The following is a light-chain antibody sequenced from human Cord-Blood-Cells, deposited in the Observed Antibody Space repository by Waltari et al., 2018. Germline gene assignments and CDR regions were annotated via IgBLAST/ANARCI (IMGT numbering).Light chain of an antibody. CDR3: QQYNSYRMYT. Sequence: DIQMTQSPSTLSASVGDRVTIACRASQSISSWLAWYQQKPGKAPKLLIYDASSLESGVPSMFSGSGSGTEFTLTISSLQPDDFATYYCQQYNSYRMYTFGQGTKLEIK. V-gene: IGKV1-5*01. CDR2: DAS. CDR1: QSISSW. J-gene: IGKJ2*01.